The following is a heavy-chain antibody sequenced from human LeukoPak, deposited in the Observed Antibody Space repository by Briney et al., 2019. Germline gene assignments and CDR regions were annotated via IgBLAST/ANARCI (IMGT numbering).Heavy chain of an antibody. CDR3: TTVRSRVGDLDY. CDR1: GFTFSNAW. V-gene: IGHV3-15*01. CDR2: IKSKSDGGTT. D-gene: IGHD1-26*01. J-gene: IGHJ4*02. Sequence: GGSLRLSCAASGFTFSNAWMSWVRQAPGKGLEWVGRIKSKSDGGTTDYAAPVKGRVTISRDDSENMGYLQMNSLKTEDTAVYYCTTVRSRVGDLDYWGQGTLVTVSS.